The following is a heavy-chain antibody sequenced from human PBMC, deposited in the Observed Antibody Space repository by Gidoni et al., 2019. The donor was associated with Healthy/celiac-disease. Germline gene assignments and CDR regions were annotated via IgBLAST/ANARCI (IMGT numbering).Heavy chain of an antibody. Sequence: QVQLQQSVPGLVKPSQTLSLPCAISGDSVSRNSAAWNWIRQSPSRGLEWLGRTYYRSKWYNDYAVSVKSRITINLDTSKNQFSLQLNSVTPEDTAVYYCARDADGYSSPQGAFDIWGQGTMVTVSS. J-gene: IGHJ3*02. V-gene: IGHV6-1*01. D-gene: IGHD6-13*01. CDR3: ARDADGYSSPQGAFDI. CDR1: GDSVSRNSAA. CDR2: TYYRSKWYN.